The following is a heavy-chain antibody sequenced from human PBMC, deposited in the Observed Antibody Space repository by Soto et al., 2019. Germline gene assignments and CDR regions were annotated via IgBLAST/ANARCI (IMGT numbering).Heavy chain of an antibody. Sequence: QAQLVQSGAEVKKPGSSVKVSCKTSGGTFSTYSIVWVRQAPGEGLEWMGGLIPIFGTANYAQKFQDRVTITADKSTNTAFMELSSLKSEDTAMYYCASSSGNNYGVGTNYYFDYWGQGTLVTVSS. CDR3: ASSSGNNYGVGTNYYFDY. J-gene: IGHJ4*02. CDR1: GGTFSTYS. V-gene: IGHV1-69*06. D-gene: IGHD1-26*01. CDR2: LIPIFGTA.